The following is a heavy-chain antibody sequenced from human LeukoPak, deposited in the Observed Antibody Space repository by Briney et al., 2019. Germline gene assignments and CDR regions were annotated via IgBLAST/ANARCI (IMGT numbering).Heavy chain of an antibody. V-gene: IGHV3-21*01. CDR2: ISSSSSYI. D-gene: IGHD6-13*01. Sequence: PGRSLRLSCAASGFTVSSNNMNWVRQAPGKGLVWVSAISSSSSYIYYADSVKGRFTISRDNAKNSLYLQMNSLRAEDTAVYYCAREGYSSSWSFYFDYWGQGTLVTVSS. CDR1: GFTVSSNN. CDR3: AREGYSSSWSFYFDY. J-gene: IGHJ4*02.